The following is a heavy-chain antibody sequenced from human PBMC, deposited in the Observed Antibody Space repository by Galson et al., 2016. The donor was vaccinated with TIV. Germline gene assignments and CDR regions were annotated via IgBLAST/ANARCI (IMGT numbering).Heavy chain of an antibody. CDR1: GGTFSNYG. J-gene: IGHJ4*02. V-gene: IGHV1-69*13. D-gene: IGHD3-10*01. CDR2: IIPIFGVP. Sequence: QSGAEVTNPGASVKVSCKASGGTFSNYGVSWVRQAPGQGLEWMGGIIPIFGVPKYGQKFQGRLTITADESTSTAYMELSSLRSEDTAVYYCARGFSKLRYYGSGSYLYVDYWGQGTLVTVSS. CDR3: ARGFSKLRYYGSGSYLYVDY.